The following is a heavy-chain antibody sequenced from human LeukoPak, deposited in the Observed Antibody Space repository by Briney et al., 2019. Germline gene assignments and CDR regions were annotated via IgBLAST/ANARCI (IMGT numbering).Heavy chain of an antibody. CDR1: GFTFSSYA. Sequence: GGSLRLSCAASGFTFSSYAMSWVRQAPGKGLVWVSRINSDGSSTTYADSVKGRFTISRDNAKNTLYLQMNSLRAEDTAVYYCARETYDFWSGYYRHDAFDIWGQGTMVTVSS. D-gene: IGHD3-3*01. CDR2: INSDGSST. V-gene: IGHV3-74*01. J-gene: IGHJ3*02. CDR3: ARETYDFWSGYYRHDAFDI.